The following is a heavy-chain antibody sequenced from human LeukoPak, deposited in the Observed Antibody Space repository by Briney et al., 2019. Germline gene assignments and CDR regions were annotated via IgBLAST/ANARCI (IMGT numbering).Heavy chain of an antibody. CDR2: IYWDDDK. CDR1: GFSLSTSGVG. V-gene: IGHV2-5*02. CDR3: AHRLGYCSSTSCYNWFDP. J-gene: IGHJ5*02. Sequence: ESGPTLVKPTQTPTLTCTFSGFSLSTSGVGVGWIRQPPAKALEWLALIYWDDDKRYSPSLKSRLTITKDTSKNQVVLTMTNMDPVDTATYYCAHRLGYCSSTSCYNWFDPWGQGTLVTVSS. D-gene: IGHD2-2*01.